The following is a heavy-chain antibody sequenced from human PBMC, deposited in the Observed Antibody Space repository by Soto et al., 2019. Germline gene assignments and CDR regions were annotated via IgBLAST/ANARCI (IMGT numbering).Heavy chain of an antibody. J-gene: IGHJ3*01. CDR2: LIHGGST. Sequence: QVHLEQWGAGLLKPSETLSLTCAIYNSSLGAFHWTWIRQPPGKGLEWIGELIHGGSTNYNPSLKSRVTFSLDTSKSQFSLHVMLVTAADTAVYYCARSPLSYDYVRQTWREVGDSFDVWGRGTSVTVSS. V-gene: IGHV4-34*02. D-gene: IGHD3-10*02. CDR3: ARSPLSYDYVRQTWREVGDSFDV. CDR1: NSSLGAFH.